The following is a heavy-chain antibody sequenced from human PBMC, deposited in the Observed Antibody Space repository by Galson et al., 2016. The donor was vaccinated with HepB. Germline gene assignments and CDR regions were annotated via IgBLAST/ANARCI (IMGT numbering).Heavy chain of an antibody. D-gene: IGHD2-2*01. J-gene: IGHJ6*02. CDR2: SRNEANSYST. CDR1: GFIFSDHY. CDR3: TRWGASSKYAMDV. V-gene: IGHV3-72*01. Sequence: SLRLPCAASGFIFSDHYMDWVRQAPGKGLEWIGRSRNEANSYSTEYAASVKGRFTISRDDSKNSLYLQMNSLKIDDAAVYYCTRWGASSKYAMDVWGQGTTVTVSS.